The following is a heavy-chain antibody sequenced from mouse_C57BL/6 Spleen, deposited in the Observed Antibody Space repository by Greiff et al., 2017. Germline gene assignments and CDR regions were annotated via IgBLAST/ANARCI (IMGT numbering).Heavy chain of an antibody. Sequence: VKLQESGAELVRPGTSVKVSCKASGYAFTNYLIEWVKQRPGQGLEWIGVINPGSGGTNYNEKFKGKATLTADKSSSTAYMQLSSLTSEDSAVYCCAKEEGYGYANGYFDVWGTGTTVTVSS. J-gene: IGHJ1*03. V-gene: IGHV1-54*01. D-gene: IGHD1-1*02. CDR2: INPGSGGT. CDR3: AKEEGYGYANGYFDV. CDR1: GYAFTNYL.